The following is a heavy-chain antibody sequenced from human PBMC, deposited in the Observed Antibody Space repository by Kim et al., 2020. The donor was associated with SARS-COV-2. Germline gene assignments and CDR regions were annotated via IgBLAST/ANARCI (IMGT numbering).Heavy chain of an antibody. Sequence: SVKSRITTNPDTSKNQFSLQLNSVTPEDTAVYYCARDGINYYDSSGYYDNWGQGTLVTVSS. CDR3: ARDGINYYDSSGYYDN. D-gene: IGHD3-22*01. V-gene: IGHV6-1*01. J-gene: IGHJ4*02.